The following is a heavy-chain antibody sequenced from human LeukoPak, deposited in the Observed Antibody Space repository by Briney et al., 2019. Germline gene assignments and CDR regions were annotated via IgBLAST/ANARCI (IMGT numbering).Heavy chain of an antibody. CDR3: ARGVSGSYGLDV. Sequence: PGGSLRLSCAASGFTFGSYGMHWVRQAPGKGLVWVSRLNGDGGSTNYADSVKGRFTISRDNAKNTLYLQMNSLRAEDTAVYYCARGVSGSYGLDVWGQGTTVTVSS. CDR1: GFTFGSYG. CDR2: LNGDGGST. D-gene: IGHD1-1*01. V-gene: IGHV3-74*01. J-gene: IGHJ6*02.